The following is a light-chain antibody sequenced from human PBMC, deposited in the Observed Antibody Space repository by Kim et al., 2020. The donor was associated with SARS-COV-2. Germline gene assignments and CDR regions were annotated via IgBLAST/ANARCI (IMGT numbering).Light chain of an antibody. CDR3: LLSYTGAWV. CDR2: DTT. Sequence: QAVVTQEPSLTVSPGGTVTLTCGSSTGAVTSGHFPYWFQQKPGQAPRTLIFDTTRKHSWTPARFSGSLLGGKAALTLSGAQPEDEAQYYCLLSYTGAWVFGGGTQLTVL. CDR1: TGAVTSGHF. V-gene: IGLV7-46*01. J-gene: IGLJ3*02.